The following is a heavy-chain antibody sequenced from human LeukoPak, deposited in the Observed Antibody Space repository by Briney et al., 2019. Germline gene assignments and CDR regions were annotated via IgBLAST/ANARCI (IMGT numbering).Heavy chain of an antibody. CDR3: ATSSGSNLCFDY. V-gene: IGHV1-24*01. J-gene: IGHJ4*02. CDR1: GYTLTELS. Sequence: GASVTVSCKVSGYTLTELSMHWVRQAPGKGLEWMGGFDPEDGETIYAQEFQGRVTMTEDTSTDTAYMELSSLRSEDTAVYYCATSSGSNLCFDYWGQGTLITVSS. CDR2: FDPEDGET. D-gene: IGHD3-10*01.